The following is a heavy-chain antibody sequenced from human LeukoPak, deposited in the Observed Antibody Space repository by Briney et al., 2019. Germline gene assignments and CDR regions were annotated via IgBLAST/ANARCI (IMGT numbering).Heavy chain of an antibody. CDR3: VKGDTVTTRPNFDY. Sequence: GGSLRLSCAASRFTFSSYSMNWVRQAPGKGLEWVSVISGGGGSTYYGDSVKGRFTISRDNSKNTLFLQMNTLRVEDTAIYYCVKGDTVTTRPNFDYWGQGTLVTVSS. CDR1: RFTFSSYS. V-gene: IGHV3-23*01. D-gene: IGHD4-17*01. J-gene: IGHJ4*02. CDR2: ISGGGGST.